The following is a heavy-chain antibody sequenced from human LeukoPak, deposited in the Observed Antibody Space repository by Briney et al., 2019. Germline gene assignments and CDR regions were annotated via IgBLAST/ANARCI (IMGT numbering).Heavy chain of an antibody. CDR3: ARGSKSYGDYIRSRIHYFDY. CDR2: IHHDGINK. CDR1: GFTFSSYG. V-gene: IGHV3-30*02. D-gene: IGHD4-17*01. J-gene: IGHJ4*02. Sequence: GGSLRLSCAASGFTFSSYGMHWVRQAPGKGLDWVAFIHHDGINKYYADSVRGRFTISRDTSKNTLYLQMNSLRAEDTAVYYCARGSKSYGDYIRSRIHYFDYWGQGTLVTVSS.